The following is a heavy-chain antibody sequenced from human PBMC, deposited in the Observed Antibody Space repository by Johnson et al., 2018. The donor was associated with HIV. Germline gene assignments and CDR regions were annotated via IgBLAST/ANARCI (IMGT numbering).Heavy chain of an antibody. CDR3: ARVRGGRENAFDI. V-gene: IGHV3-30*04. CDR1: GFTFRSYA. Sequence: QVTLVESVGGVVQPGRSLRLSCAASGFTFRSYAMHWVRQAPGKGLEWVADISYDGTNKYYADSVNGRFTISRDNSKNTLSLQMNSPRVEDTALYYCARVRGGRENAFDIWGQGTMVTVSS. J-gene: IGHJ3*02. D-gene: IGHD1-26*01. CDR2: ISYDGTNK.